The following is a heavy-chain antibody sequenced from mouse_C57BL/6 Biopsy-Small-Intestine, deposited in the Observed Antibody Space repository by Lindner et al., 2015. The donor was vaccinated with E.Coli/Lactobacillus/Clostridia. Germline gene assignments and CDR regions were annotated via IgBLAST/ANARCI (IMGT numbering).Heavy chain of an antibody. D-gene: IGHD1-1*01. CDR3: GRGITVQYCSGASCLGYYGIDV. J-gene: IGHJ1*01. V-gene: IGHV1-19*01. CDR1: GYTFTDHY. Sequence: SVKVSCKASGYTFTDHYMHWVRQVPGQGLEWMGWINPNSGGTKYAQKFQGWVTMTRDASISTAYMELNSLTSDDTAVYYCGRGITVQYCSGASCLGYYGIDVWGQGTTVSAS. CDR2: INPNSGGT.